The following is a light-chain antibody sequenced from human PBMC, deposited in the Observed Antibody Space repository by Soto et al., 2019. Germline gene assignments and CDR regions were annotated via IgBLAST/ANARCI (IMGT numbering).Light chain of an antibody. J-gene: IGLJ1*01. CDR3: QSYDSSLSGYV. Sequence: QSVLTQPPSASGAPGQTVIISCSGSSSNLGAPYDVNWFRQLPGTVPRFLIYGNNNRPSGVPDRFSGSKSGTSASLAITGLQAEDEADYYCQSYDSSLSGYVFXTGTKLTVL. V-gene: IGLV1-40*01. CDR1: SSNLGAPYD. CDR2: GNN.